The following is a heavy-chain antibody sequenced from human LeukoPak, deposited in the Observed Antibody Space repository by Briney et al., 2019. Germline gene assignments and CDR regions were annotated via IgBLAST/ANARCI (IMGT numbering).Heavy chain of an antibody. Sequence: GRSLRLSCAASGFTFDIYSMHWVRQAPGKGLEWVAVISYDGIEKYYTDSVKGRFNISRDNSKNRVYLQMDSLRLEDTAVYFCIRDKPWQQFIFDYWGQGTLVTVSS. D-gene: IGHD6-13*01. CDR3: IRDKPWQQFIFDY. CDR2: ISYDGIEK. V-gene: IGHV3-30-3*01. J-gene: IGHJ4*02. CDR1: GFTFDIYS.